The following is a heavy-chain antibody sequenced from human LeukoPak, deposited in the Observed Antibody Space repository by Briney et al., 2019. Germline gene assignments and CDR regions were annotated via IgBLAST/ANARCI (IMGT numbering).Heavy chain of an antibody. D-gene: IGHD4-23*01. CDR2: ISWNSGSI. J-gene: IGHJ4*02. CDR1: GFTFDDYA. CDR3: ARAISTVVTPLDY. V-gene: IGHV3-9*01. Sequence: GGSLRLSCAASGFTFDDYAMHWVRQAPGKGLEWVSGISWNSGSIGYADSVKGRFTISRDNAKNSLYLQMNSLRAEDTAVYYCARAISTVVTPLDYWGQGTLVTVSS.